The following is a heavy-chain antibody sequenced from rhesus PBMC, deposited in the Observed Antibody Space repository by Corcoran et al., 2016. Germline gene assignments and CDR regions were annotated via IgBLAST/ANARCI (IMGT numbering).Heavy chain of an antibody. Sequence: EVQLVESGGGVVQPGGSLRRSGTGSGFTFSSYYLYWVRQAPGKGLEGVSAINTSGGSSWYTASVKGRFTISKENAKNTLYLQMDSLRAEDTAVYYCAKEHEYDNSLDVWGRGVLVTVSS. D-gene: IGHD4-23*01. CDR3: AKEHEYDNSLDV. V-gene: IGHV3-8*01. J-gene: IGHJ5-2*02. CDR2: INTSGGSS. CDR1: GFTFSSYY.